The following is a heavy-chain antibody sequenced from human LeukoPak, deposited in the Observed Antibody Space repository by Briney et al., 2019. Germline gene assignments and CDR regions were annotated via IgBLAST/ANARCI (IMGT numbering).Heavy chain of an antibody. D-gene: IGHD5-24*01. CDR1: GFTFNTYS. CDR2: ISDNSNYI. CDR3: ARDSYNNVDY. J-gene: IGHJ4*02. Sequence: GGSLRLSCAASGFTFNTYSMNWVRQAPGKGLEWVSSISDNSNYIYYSDSVEGRFTISRDNAKNTLYLQMNSLRAEDTAVYYCARDSYNNVDYWGQGTLVTVSS. V-gene: IGHV3-21*01.